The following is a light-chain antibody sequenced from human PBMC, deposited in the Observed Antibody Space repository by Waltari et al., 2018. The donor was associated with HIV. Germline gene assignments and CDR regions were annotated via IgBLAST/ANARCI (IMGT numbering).Light chain of an antibody. CDR2: EVN. CDR3: SLYTGTTNVL. CDR1: SSDVGSYNR. Sequence: QSALTQPPSVSGSPGQSVSISCTGSSSDVGSYNRVSWYQQPPGTAPKLIIYEVNNRPSVVPDRFSGSQSGNTSSLTISGLQAEDEADYYCSLYTGTTNVLFGGGTKLTVL. J-gene: IGLJ2*01. V-gene: IGLV2-18*01.